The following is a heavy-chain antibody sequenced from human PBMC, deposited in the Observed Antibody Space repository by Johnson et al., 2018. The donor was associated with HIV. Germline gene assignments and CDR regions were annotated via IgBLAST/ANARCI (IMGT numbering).Heavy chain of an antibody. J-gene: IGHJ3*02. D-gene: IGHD3-10*01. CDR1: AFTFSNYA. CDR3: ARERHYYGSVRPRERQGDAFDI. V-gene: IGHV3-33*01. Sequence: QVQLVESGGGVVQPGRSLRLSCAASAFTFSNYAMHWVRQAPGKGLEWVAFIRYDGSNKYYADSVKGRFTISRDNSKNTLYLQMNSLRAEDTAVYFCARERHYYGSVRPRERQGDAFDIWGQGTMVTVAS. CDR2: IRYDGSNK.